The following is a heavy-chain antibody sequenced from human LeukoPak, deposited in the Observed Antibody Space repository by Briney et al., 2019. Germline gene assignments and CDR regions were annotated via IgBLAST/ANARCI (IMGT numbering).Heavy chain of an antibody. V-gene: IGHV4-34*01. J-gene: IGHJ6*03. D-gene: IGHD1-26*01. Sequence: SETLSLTCAVYGVSFSGYYWSWIRQPPGKGLEGSGEINHSGSTNYNPSLKRRVTISVDTSKNQFSLKLSSVTAADTAVYYCASRRSYYSYYYMDVWGKGTTVTVSS. CDR3: ASRRSYYSYYYMDV. CDR1: GVSFSGYY. CDR2: INHSGST.